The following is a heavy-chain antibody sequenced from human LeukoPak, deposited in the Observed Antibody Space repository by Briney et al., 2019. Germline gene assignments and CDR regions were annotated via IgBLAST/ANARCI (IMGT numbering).Heavy chain of an antibody. CDR3: AKQGAGGSD. CDR2: IYYSGST. CDR1: GGSISSSSYY. J-gene: IGHJ4*02. V-gene: IGHV4-39*01. D-gene: IGHD3-10*01. Sequence: SETLSLTCTVSGGSISSSSYYWGWIRQPPGKGLEWIGSIYYSGSTYYNPSLKSRVTISVDTSKNVFSLRLSSVTAADTAVYYCAKQGAGGSDWGQGTLVTVSS.